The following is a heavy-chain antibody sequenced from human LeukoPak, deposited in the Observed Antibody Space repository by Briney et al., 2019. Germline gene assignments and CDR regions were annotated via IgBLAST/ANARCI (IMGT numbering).Heavy chain of an antibody. D-gene: IGHD3-9*01. CDR2: IIPILGIA. V-gene: IGHV1-69*04. Sequence: SVKVSCKASGYTFTSYGISWVRQAPGQGLEWMGRIIPILGIANYAQKFQGRVTITADKSTSTAYMELSSLRSEDTAVYYCARGDYDILTGYYPDYYYGMDVWGQGTTVTVSS. J-gene: IGHJ6*02. CDR3: ARGDYDILTGYYPDYYYGMDV. CDR1: GYTFTSYG.